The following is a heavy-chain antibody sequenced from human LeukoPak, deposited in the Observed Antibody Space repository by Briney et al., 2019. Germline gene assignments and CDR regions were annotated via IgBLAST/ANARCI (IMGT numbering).Heavy chain of an antibody. CDR3: ARSKSYGDPYAFDI. Sequence: PSETLSLTCTVSGGSISSYYWSWIRQPPGKGLEWVGYIYYSGGSNYNPSLTSRVTISVDTSKNQFSLNLSSVTAADTAVYYCARSKSYGDPYAFDIWGQGTMVTVSS. V-gene: IGHV4-59*08. D-gene: IGHD4-17*01. J-gene: IGHJ3*02. CDR1: GGSISSYY. CDR2: IYYSGGS.